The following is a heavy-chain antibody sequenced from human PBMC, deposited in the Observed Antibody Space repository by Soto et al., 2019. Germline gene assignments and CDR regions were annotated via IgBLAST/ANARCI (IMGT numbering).Heavy chain of an antibody. CDR2: IYYSGST. CDR1: GGSVSIGSYY. V-gene: IGHV4-61*01. J-gene: IGHJ4*02. Sequence: SETLSLTCTVSGGSVSIGSYYWSCIRQPPGKGLEWIGYIYYSGSTNYNPSLKSRVTISVDTSKNQFSLKLSSVTAADTAVYYCARVVITSFYFDYWGQGTLVTVSS. D-gene: IGHD3-22*01. CDR3: ARVVITSFYFDY.